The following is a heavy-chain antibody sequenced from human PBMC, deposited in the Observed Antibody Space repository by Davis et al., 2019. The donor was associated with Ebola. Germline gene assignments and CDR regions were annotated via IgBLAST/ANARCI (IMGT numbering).Heavy chain of an antibody. CDR2: IYYSGST. CDR1: GGSISSGGYY. Sequence: SETLSLTCTVSGGSISSGGYYWSWIRQHPGKGLEWIGYIYYSGSTYYNPSLKSRVTISVDTSKNQVSLKLSSVTAADTAVYYCARYYDSSGYYTFDYWGQGTLVTVSS. CDR3: ARYYDSSGYYTFDY. D-gene: IGHD3-22*01. V-gene: IGHV4-31*03. J-gene: IGHJ4*02.